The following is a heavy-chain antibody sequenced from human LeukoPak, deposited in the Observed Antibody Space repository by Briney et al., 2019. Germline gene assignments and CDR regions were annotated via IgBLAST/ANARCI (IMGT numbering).Heavy chain of an antibody. V-gene: IGHV4-59*08. CDR1: GGSISTYY. Sequence: SETLSLTCTVSGGSISTYYWSWIRQPPGKGLEWIGYVYYTGSTNYNPSLKSRVTISVDTSKNHFSLKLSSVTAADTAVYYCARLTEAVVAFVDCWGQGTLVTVSS. J-gene: IGHJ4*02. D-gene: IGHD2-2*01. CDR2: VYYTGST. CDR3: ARLTEAVVAFVDC.